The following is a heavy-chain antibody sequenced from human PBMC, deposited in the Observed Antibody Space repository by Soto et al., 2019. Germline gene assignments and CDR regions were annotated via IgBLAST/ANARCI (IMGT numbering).Heavy chain of an antibody. J-gene: IGHJ6*02. Sequence: EVPLVESGGGLVQPGRSLRLSFAASGFTFDDYAMHWVRQAPWKGLEWVSGISWNSGSIGYADSVKGRFTISRDNAKNSLYLQMNSLRAEDTALYYCATSWPDTSIPDGYYSGMDVWGQGTTVTVSS. CDR1: GFTFDDYA. CDR2: ISWNSGSI. D-gene: IGHD5-18*01. V-gene: IGHV3-9*01. CDR3: ATSWPDTSIPDGYYSGMDV.